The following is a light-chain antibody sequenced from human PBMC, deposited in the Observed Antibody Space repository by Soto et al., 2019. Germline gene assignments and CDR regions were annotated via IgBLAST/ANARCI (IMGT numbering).Light chain of an antibody. CDR2: GAS. CDR3: QQYGSSPRT. CDR1: QSVCSSY. J-gene: IGKJ1*01. Sequence: EIVLTQSPGTLSLSPGERATLSCRASQSVCSSYLAWYQQKPGQAPRPLIYGASSRATGIPDRFSGSGSGTDFTLTISRLEPEDFAVYYCQQYGSSPRTFGQGTKVEIK. V-gene: IGKV3-20*01.